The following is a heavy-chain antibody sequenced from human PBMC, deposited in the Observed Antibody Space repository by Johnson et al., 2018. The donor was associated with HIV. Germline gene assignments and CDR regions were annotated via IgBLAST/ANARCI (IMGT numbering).Heavy chain of an antibody. CDR1: GFTFDDYG. J-gene: IGHJ3*02. D-gene: IGHD2-15*01. Sequence: VQLVESGGGVVRPGGSLRLSCAASGFTFDDYGMSWVRQAPGKGLEWVSGINWNGGSTGYADSVRDRFSISRDNAKNSLYLQMDSLRAEDTAMYYCARAKDAAYPYDAFDIWGQGTMVTVSS. CDR2: INWNGGST. V-gene: IGHV3-20*04. CDR3: ARAKDAAYPYDAFDI.